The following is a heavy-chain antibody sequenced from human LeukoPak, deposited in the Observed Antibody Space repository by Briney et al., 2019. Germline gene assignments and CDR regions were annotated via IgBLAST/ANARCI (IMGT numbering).Heavy chain of an antibody. V-gene: IGHV3-69-1*01. D-gene: IGHD2-15*01. Sequence: PGGSLRLSCAASGFTFNDHDMHWVRQAPGKGLEWVSSTTSKNEIHIAHSVRGRFTISRDNAKNSLYLQMNSLRAEDTALYYCVKARLTLGGSDYWGQGTLVTVSS. CDR2: TTSKNEI. J-gene: IGHJ4*02. CDR1: GFTFNDHD. CDR3: VKARLTLGGSDY.